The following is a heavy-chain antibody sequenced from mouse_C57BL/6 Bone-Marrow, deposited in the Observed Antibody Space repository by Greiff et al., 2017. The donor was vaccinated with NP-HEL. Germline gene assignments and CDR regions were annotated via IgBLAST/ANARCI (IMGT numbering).Heavy chain of an antibody. CDR1: GYTFTDYY. D-gene: IGHD2-1*01. V-gene: IGHV1-19*01. Sequence: VQLQQSGPVLVKPGASVKMSCKASGYTFTDYYMNWVKQSHGKSLEWIGVINPYNGGTSYNQKFKGKATLTVDKSSSTAYMELNSLTSEDSAVYYCARCYGRGYFDVWGTGTTVTVSS. CDR2: INPYNGGT. J-gene: IGHJ1*03. CDR3: ARCYGRGYFDV.